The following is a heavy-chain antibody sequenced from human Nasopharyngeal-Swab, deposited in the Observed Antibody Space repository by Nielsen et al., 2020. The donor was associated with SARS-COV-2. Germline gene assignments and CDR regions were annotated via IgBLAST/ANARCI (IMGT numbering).Heavy chain of an antibody. CDR2: IYYSGSP. CDR3: ARGVSARLSSREQLELNWFDP. D-gene: IGHD1-1*01. J-gene: IGHJ5*02. Sequence: SETLSLTCTVSGGSVSSGSYYWSWIRQPPGKGLEWIGYIYYSGSPNYNPSLKSRVTISVDTSKNQFSLKLSSVTAADTAVYYCARGVSARLSSREQLELNWFDPWGQGTLVTVSS. V-gene: IGHV4-61*01. CDR1: GGSVSSGSYY.